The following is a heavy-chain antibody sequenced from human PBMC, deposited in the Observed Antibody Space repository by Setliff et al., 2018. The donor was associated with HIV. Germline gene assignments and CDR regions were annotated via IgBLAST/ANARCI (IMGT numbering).Heavy chain of an antibody. CDR2: IYTSGST. Sequence: SLTCTVSGGSISTYYWTWIRQPAGKGLEWIGRIYTSGSTNYNPSLKSRVTMSVDTSKNQFSLKLSSVTAADTAMYYCARGSDTTGWSRYYYYMDVWGKGTTVTVSS. CDR3: ARGSDTTGWSRYYYYMDV. J-gene: IGHJ6*03. D-gene: IGHD6-19*01. V-gene: IGHV4-4*07. CDR1: GGSISTYY.